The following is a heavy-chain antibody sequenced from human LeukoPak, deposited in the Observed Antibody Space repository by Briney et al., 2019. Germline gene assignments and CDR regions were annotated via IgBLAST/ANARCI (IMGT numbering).Heavy chain of an antibody. Sequence: SETLSLTCTVSGGSISSSTYYWAWIRQSPGKGLEWIGSITYSGSTYYNPSLESRVTISVDTSKNQFSLKLSSVTAADTAVYYCASTVGATKVNAIYYWGQGTLVTVSS. CDR1: GGSISSSTYY. J-gene: IGHJ4*02. CDR2: ITYSGST. D-gene: IGHD1-26*01. V-gene: IGHV4-39*01. CDR3: ASTVGATKVNAIYY.